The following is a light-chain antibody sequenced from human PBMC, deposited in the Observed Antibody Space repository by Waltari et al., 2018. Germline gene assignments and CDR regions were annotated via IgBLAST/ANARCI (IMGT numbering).Light chain of an antibody. V-gene: IGKV2-28*01. CDR3: MQSLQTLWT. CDR1: QSLLHRNGNNY. CDR2: LGS. J-gene: IGKJ1*01. Sequence: DIVVTQSPLSLPVTPGEPASISCRSSQSLLHRNGNNYLDWYLQKPGQSPQLLIYLGSNRASGVPDRFSGRGAGTDFTLRISRVEAEDVGVYDCMQSLQTLWTFGPGTKVEIK.